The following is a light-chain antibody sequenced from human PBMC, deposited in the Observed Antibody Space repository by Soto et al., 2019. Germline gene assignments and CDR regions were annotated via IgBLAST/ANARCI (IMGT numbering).Light chain of an antibody. J-gene: IGLJ1*01. CDR1: NTDIGGYNY. Sequence: QSVLTQPDSVSASLGESITISCTGTNTDIGGYNYVSWYQQHPGKAPKLVIYDVTSRPSGIPNRFSGSKSGFTASLTISGLQAEDDAHYFCSSYRAYRTLEGFGTGTKVTVL. CDR2: DVT. V-gene: IGLV2-14*03. CDR3: SSYRAYRTLEG.